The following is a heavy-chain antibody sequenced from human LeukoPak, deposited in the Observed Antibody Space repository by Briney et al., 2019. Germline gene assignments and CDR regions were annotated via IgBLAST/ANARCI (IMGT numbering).Heavy chain of an antibody. CDR2: ISSSGSTI. CDR3: ARTSRGPSFY. CDR1: GFTFSSYE. V-gene: IGHV3-48*03. Sequence: PGGSLRLSCAASGFTFSSYEMNWVRQAPGKGLEWVSYISSSGSTIYYADSVKGRFTISRDNAKNSLYLQMNSLRAEDTAVYYCARTSRGPSFYWGQGTLVTVSS. J-gene: IGHJ4*02. D-gene: IGHD3-16*01.